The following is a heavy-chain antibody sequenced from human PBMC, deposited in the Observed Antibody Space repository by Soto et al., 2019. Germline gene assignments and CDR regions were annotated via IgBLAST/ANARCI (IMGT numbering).Heavy chain of an antibody. J-gene: IGHJ4*02. D-gene: IGHD2-2*02. V-gene: IGHV1-3*01. CDR1: GYTFTSYA. CDR3: AKSATVPAAIAY. CDR2: INAGNGNT. Sequence: GASVKVSCKASGYTFTSYAMHWVRQAPGQRLERMGWINAGNGNTKYSQRFQGRVTITRDTSASTAYLELRSLRFEDPVVYYCAKSATVPAAIAYWGQGTLVTVSS.